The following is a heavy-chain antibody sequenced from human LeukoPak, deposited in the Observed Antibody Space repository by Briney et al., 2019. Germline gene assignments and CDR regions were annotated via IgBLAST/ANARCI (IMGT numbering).Heavy chain of an antibody. Sequence: SETLSLTCTVSGGSISSSSYYWGWIRQPPGKGLEWIGSIYYSGSTYYNPSLRSRVTISVDTSKNQFSLKLSSVTAADTAVYYCARAYDSSGFFDYWGQGTLVTVSS. CDR2: IYYSGST. J-gene: IGHJ4*02. CDR1: GGSISSSSYY. CDR3: ARAYDSSGFFDY. D-gene: IGHD3-22*01. V-gene: IGHV4-39*07.